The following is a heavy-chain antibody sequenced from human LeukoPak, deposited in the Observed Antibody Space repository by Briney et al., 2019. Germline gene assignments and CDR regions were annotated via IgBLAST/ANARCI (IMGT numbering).Heavy chain of an antibody. CDR1: GFTFSSYS. CDR2: ISSSSSYI. CDR3: AREGYYDSSGYYPHPYFDY. J-gene: IGHJ4*02. D-gene: IGHD3-22*01. V-gene: IGHV3-21*01. Sequence: GGSLRLSCAASGFTFSSYSMNWVRQAPGKGLEWVSSISSSSSYIYYADSVKGRFTISRDNAKNSLYLQMNSLRAEDTAVYYCAREGYYDSSGYYPHPYFDYWGQGTLVTVSS.